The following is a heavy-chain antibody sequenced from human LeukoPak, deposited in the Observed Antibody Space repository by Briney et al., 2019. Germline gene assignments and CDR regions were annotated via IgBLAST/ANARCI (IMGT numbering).Heavy chain of an antibody. V-gene: IGHV3-9*01. CDR3: AKDGSGDYYGSGSYFNWFDP. Sequence: GGSLRLSCAASGFTFDDYAMHWARQAPGKGLEWVSGISWNSGSIGYADSVKGRFTISRDNAKNSLYLQMNSLRAEDTALYYCAKDGSGDYYGSGSYFNWFDPWGQGTLVTVSS. CDR2: ISWNSGSI. D-gene: IGHD3-10*01. J-gene: IGHJ5*02. CDR1: GFTFDDYA.